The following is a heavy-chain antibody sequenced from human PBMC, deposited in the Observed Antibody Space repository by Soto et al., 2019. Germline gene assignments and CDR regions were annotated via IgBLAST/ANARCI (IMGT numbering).Heavy chain of an antibody. J-gene: IGHJ4*02. D-gene: IGHD6-13*01. V-gene: IGHV4-39*01. Sequence: SETLSLTCTVSDVSVTSGDYYWSWIRQPPGKGLQWIASIYYSGGTYYNPSLKSRVTIFVDMSKNQIALRLNSMTAADTAVFYCATSRRLSSIVAADCWGQGTLVTVSS. CDR3: ATSRRLSSIVAADC. CDR1: DVSVTSGDYY. CDR2: IYYSGGT.